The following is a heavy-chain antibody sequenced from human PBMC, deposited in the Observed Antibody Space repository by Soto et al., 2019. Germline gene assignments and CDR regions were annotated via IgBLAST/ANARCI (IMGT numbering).Heavy chain of an antibody. CDR3: ARESGVYDFWSGLTLRYFDWTQRWFDP. D-gene: IGHD3-3*01. V-gene: IGHV7-4-1*01. CDR2: INTNTGNP. J-gene: IGHJ5*02. Sequence: ASVKVSCKASGYTFTSYAMNWVRQAPGQGLEWMGWINTNTGNPTYAQGFTGRFVFSLDTSVSTAYLQICSLKAEDTAVYYCARESGVYDFWSGLTLRYFDWTQRWFDPWGQGTLVTVSS. CDR1: GYTFTSYA.